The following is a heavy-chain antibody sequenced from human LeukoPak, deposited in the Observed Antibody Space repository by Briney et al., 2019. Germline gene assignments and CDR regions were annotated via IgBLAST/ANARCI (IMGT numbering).Heavy chain of an antibody. CDR1: GGTFSSYA. D-gene: IGHD6-13*01. CDR3: ARDVDIAAAGNFDY. V-gene: IGHV1-69*13. CDR2: IIPIFGTA. J-gene: IGHJ4*02. Sequence: SVKVSCKASGGTFSSYAISWVRQAPGQGLEWMGGIIPIFGTANYAQKLQGRVTITADESTSTAYMELSSLRSEDTAVYYCARDVDIAAAGNFDYWGQGTLVTVSS.